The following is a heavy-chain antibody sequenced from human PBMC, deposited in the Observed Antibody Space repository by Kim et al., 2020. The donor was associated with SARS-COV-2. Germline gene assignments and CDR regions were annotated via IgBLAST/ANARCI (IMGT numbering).Heavy chain of an antibody. D-gene: IGHD3-10*01. V-gene: IGHV4-59*08. CDR1: GGSISSYY. CDR2: IYYSGST. CDR3: ARHKNPAGSGSYYSWFDP. J-gene: IGHJ5*02. Sequence: SETRSLTCTVSGGSISSYYWSWIRQPPGKGLEWIGYIYYSGSTNYNPSLKSRVTISVDTSKNQFSLKLSSVTAADTAVYYCARHKNPAGSGSYYSWFDPWGQGTLVTVSS.